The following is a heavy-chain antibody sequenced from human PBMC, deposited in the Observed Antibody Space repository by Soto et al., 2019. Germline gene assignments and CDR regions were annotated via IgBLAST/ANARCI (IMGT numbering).Heavy chain of an antibody. CDR2: IIPIFGTA. J-gene: IGHJ4*02. CDR1: GGTFSSYA. D-gene: IGHD5-18*01. CDR3: ARERGVDTAMVFHLGY. Sequence: SVKVSCKASGGTFSSYAISWVRPAPGQGLEWMGGIIPIFGTANYAQKFQGRVTITADESTSTAYMELSTLRSEDTAVYYCARERGVDTAMVFHLGYWVQGTPVTSP. V-gene: IGHV1-69*13.